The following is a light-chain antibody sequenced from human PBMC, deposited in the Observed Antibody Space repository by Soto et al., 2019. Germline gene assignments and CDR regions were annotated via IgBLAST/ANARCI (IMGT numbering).Light chain of an antibody. CDR3: QQYGSSPEIT. Sequence: EFVLTQSPGTLSLSPGERATLSCRASQTVRNNYLAWYQQKPGQAPRLLIYDASSRATGIPDRFSGGGSGIDFTLTISRLEPEDFAVYYCQQYGSSPEITFGQGTRLEIK. CDR1: QTVRNNY. CDR2: DAS. V-gene: IGKV3-20*01. J-gene: IGKJ5*01.